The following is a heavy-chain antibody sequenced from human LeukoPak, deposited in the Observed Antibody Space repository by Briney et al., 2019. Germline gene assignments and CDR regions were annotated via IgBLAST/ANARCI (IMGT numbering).Heavy chain of an antibody. J-gene: IGHJ5*02. CDR2: ISYDGSNK. V-gene: IGHV3-30*18. D-gene: IGHD4-23*01. Sequence: GGSLRLSCAASGFTFSSYGMHWVRQAPGKGLEWVAVISYDGSNKYYADSVKGRFTISRDNSKNTLYLQMNSLRAEDTAVYYCAKDKRDYGGLVYWFDPWGQGTLVSVSS. CDR1: GFTFSSYG. CDR3: AKDKRDYGGLVYWFDP.